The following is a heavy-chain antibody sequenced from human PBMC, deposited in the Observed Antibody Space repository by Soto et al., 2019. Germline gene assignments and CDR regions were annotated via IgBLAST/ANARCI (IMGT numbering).Heavy chain of an antibody. Sequence: SETLSLTCTVSGGSISSSSYYWGWIRQPPGKGLEWIGSIYYSGSTYYNPSLKSRVTISVDTSKNQFSLKLSSVTAADTAVYYCARFSITMVRYGMDVWGQGTTVTVSS. CDR3: ARFSITMVRYGMDV. CDR2: IYYSGST. CDR1: GGSISSSSYY. D-gene: IGHD3-10*01. J-gene: IGHJ6*02. V-gene: IGHV4-39*01.